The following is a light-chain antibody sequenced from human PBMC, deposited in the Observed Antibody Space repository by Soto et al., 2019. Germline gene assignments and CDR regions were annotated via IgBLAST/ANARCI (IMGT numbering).Light chain of an antibody. CDR3: LLSYNGPYV. Sequence: QAVVTQEPSLTVYPGGTVTLTCGSSTGTVTSGHYPYWFQQKPGQAPRTLIYDTFNKHSWTPARFSGSLLGGKAALTLSGAQPEDEADYYCLLSYNGPYVIGPGTKVTVL. J-gene: IGLJ1*01. CDR2: DTF. V-gene: IGLV7-46*01. CDR1: TGTVTSGHY.